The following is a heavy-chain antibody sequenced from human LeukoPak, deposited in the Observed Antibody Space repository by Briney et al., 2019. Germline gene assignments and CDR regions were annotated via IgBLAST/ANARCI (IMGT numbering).Heavy chain of an antibody. J-gene: IGHJ5*02. D-gene: IGHD2-21*02. Sequence: PGGSLRLSCAASGFTFSSYAMSWVRQAPGKGLEWVSAISGSGGSTYYADSVKGRFTISRDNSKNTLYLQMNSLRAEDTAVYYCARWAYCGGDCYSISLRFDPWGQGTLVTVSS. CDR1: GFTFSSYA. V-gene: IGHV3-23*01. CDR3: ARWAYCGGDCYSISLRFDP. CDR2: ISGSGGST.